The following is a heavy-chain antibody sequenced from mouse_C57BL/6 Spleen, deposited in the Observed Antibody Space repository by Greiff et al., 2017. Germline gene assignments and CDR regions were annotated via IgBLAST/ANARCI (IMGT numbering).Heavy chain of an antibody. J-gene: IGHJ2*01. CDR3: ARDPLLLRYFDY. Sequence: VQLKESGPGLVKPSQSLSLTCSVTGYSITSGYYWNWIRQFPGNKLEWMGYISYDGSNNYNPSLKNRISITRDTSKNQFFLKLNSVTTEDTATYYCARDPLLLRYFDYWGQGTTLTVSS. CDR2: ISYDGSN. V-gene: IGHV3-6*01. D-gene: IGHD1-1*01. CDR1: GYSITSGYY.